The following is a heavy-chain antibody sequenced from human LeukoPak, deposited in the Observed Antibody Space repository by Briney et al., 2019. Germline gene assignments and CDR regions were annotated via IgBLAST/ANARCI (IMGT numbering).Heavy chain of an antibody. V-gene: IGHV5-51*01. J-gene: IGHJ2*01. CDR1: GYNFTPYW. D-gene: IGHD4-17*01. CDR2: SFAGYSYT. CDR3: ARHFHPAETTGGYFDL. Sequence: GESLKISCQSSGYNFTPYWIVGVRPMPGKGLEGMGISFAGYSYTIYSPSFQGQVTMSVDKSINTAYLQWSSLKASDTAMYYCARHFHPAETTGGYFDLWGRGTLVTVSA.